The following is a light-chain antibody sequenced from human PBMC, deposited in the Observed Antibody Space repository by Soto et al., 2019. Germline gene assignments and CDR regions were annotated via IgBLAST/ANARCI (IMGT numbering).Light chain of an antibody. CDR2: EVN. CDR1: TSDVGGYEY. CDR3: SSFAGANIWV. J-gene: IGLJ3*02. Sequence: QSALTQPPSASGSPGQSVTISCTGSTSDVGGYEYVSWYQQHPGKAPKLMIFEVNKRPSGVPNRFSGSKSGNTASLTVSGLQYEDEASYYCSSFAGANIWVFGGGTKLTVL. V-gene: IGLV2-8*01.